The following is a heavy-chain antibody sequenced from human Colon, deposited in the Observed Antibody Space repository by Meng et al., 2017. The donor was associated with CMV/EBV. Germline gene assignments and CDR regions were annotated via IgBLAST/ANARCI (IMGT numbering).Heavy chain of an antibody. CDR2: INGNSGDT. D-gene: IGHD2-8*01. Sequence: ASVKVSCKGSGYTFSGYYIHWVRQAPGQGLEWMGWINGNSGDTNYAQKFQGRVTLTRDTSIRTAYMELSSLRSDDTAVYYCARENGFRREGAGNLDYWGQGTLVTVS. J-gene: IGHJ4*02. CDR3: ARENGFRREGAGNLDY. V-gene: IGHV1-2*02. CDR1: GYTFSGYY.